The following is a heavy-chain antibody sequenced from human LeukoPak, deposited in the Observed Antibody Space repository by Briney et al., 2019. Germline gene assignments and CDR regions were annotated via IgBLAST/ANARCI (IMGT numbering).Heavy chain of an antibody. CDR1: GTSISSYY. D-gene: IGHD3-3*01. J-gene: IGHJ4*02. Sequence: SETLSLTCTLSGTSISSYYWSWIRQPPGKGLESIGYIYYSGDINYNPSLKSRVTMSLDASKNQFSLKLSSVTAADTAVYYCARTARVPDSWSQGTLVTVSS. CDR3: ARTARVPDS. V-gene: IGHV4-59*01. CDR2: IYYSGDI.